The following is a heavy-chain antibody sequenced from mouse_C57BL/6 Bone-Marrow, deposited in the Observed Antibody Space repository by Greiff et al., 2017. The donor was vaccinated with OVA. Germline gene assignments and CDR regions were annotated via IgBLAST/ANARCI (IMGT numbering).Heavy chain of an antibody. CDR3: ARGCNPFDC. D-gene: IGHD3-3*01. J-gene: IGHJ2*01. CDR2: IYPGSGNT. CDR1: GYTFTDYY. V-gene: IGHV1-76*01. Sequence: VQLQQSGAELVRPGASVKLSCKASGYTFTDYYINWVKQRPGQGLEWIARIYPGSGNTYYNEKFKGKATLTAEKSSSTAYMQLSSLTSEDSAVYFCARGCNPFDCWGQSTTLTVSS.